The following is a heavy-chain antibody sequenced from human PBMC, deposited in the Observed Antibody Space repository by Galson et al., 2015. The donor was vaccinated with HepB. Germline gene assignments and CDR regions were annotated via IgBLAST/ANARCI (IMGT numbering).Heavy chain of an antibody. CDR3: ARVGFITPDDRRRFSGYYMDV. CDR2: INPSGGST. Sequence: SVKVSCKASGYTFTSYYMHWVRQAPGQGLEWMGIINPSGGSTSYAQKFQGRVTMTRDTSTSTVYMELSSLRSEDTAVYYCARVGFITPDDRRRFSGYYMDVWGKGTTVTVSS. CDR1: GYTFTSYY. J-gene: IGHJ6*03. V-gene: IGHV1-46*03. D-gene: IGHD3-22*01.